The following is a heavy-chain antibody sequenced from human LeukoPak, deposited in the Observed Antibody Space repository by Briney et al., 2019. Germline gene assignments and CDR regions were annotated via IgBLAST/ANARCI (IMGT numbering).Heavy chain of an antibody. Sequence: SETLSLTCTVSGGSISSYYWSWIRQPPGKGLEWMGYIYYSGSTNYNPSLKSRVTISVDTSKNQFSLKLSSVTAADTAVYYCARLIDFWSGYYTLYYFDYWGQGTLVTVSS. V-gene: IGHV4-59*01. CDR1: GGSISSYY. J-gene: IGHJ4*02. D-gene: IGHD3-3*01. CDR3: ARLIDFWSGYYTLYYFDY. CDR2: IYYSGST.